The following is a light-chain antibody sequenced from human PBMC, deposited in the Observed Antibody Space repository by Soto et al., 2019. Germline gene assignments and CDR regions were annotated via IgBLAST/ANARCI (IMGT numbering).Light chain of an antibody. CDR3: QQYGSSRFT. CDR1: QSITNSS. J-gene: IGKJ3*01. Sequence: EIVLTQSPGTLSLSPGERATLSCRASQSITNSSLAWYQQKPGQAPRHLVYGASSRATGIPDRFSGSGSGTDFTLTISRLEPEDFAVYYCQQYGSSRFTFGPGTKVDVK. CDR2: GAS. V-gene: IGKV3-20*01.